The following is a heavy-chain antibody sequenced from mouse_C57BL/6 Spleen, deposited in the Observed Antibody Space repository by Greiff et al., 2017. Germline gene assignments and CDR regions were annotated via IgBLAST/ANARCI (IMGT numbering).Heavy chain of an antibody. CDR3: ARGDGNYDYYFDY. J-gene: IGHJ2*01. D-gene: IGHD2-1*01. CDR2: IYPGSGST. Sequence: VQLQQPGAELVKPGASVKMSCKASGYTFTSYWITWVKQRPGQGLEWIGDIYPGSGSTNYNEKFKSKATLTVDTSSSTAYMQRSSLTSEDSAVYYCARGDGNYDYYFDYWGQGTTLTVSS. CDR1: GYTFTSYW. V-gene: IGHV1-55*01.